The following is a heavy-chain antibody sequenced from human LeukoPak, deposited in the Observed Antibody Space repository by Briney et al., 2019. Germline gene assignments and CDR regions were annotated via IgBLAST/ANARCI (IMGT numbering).Heavy chain of an antibody. CDR1: GFTFSSYS. CDR2: ISSSSSYI. D-gene: IGHD3-9*01. Sequence: GGSLRLSCAASGFTFSSYSMNWVRQAPGKGLEWVSSISSSSSYIYYADSVKGRFTISRDNAKNSLYLQMNSLRAEDTAVYYCASQGPRYFDWPPWGQGTLVTVSS. J-gene: IGHJ5*02. CDR3: ASQGPRYFDWPP. V-gene: IGHV3-21*01.